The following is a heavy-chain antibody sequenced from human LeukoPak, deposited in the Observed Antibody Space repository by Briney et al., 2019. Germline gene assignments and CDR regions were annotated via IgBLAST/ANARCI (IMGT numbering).Heavy chain of an antibody. V-gene: IGHV3-23*01. CDR2: ISGSGGYT. CDR3: AKMTTVTTKDFDY. D-gene: IGHD4-11*01. Sequence: GGSLRLSCAASGFTFSTYAMTWVRQAPGKGLEWVSLISGSGGYTYYADSVKGRFTTSRDNPKNTLYLQMNSLRAEDTAVYYCAKMTTVTTKDFDYWGQGTLVTVSS. CDR1: GFTFSTYA. J-gene: IGHJ4*02.